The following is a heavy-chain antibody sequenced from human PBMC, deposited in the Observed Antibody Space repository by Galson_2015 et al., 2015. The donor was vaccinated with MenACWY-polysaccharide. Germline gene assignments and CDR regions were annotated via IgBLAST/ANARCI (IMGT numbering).Heavy chain of an antibody. Sequence: SVKVSCKASGYTFTSYDINWVRQATRQGLEWMGWMSPNTAKTGYPQKFQGRVTMTRNNSIRTAYMELSSLTSEDTAVYYCARGRRDTAVAATAAVFLDYWGQGILVTVSS. CDR3: ARGRRDTAVAATAAVFLDY. CDR1: GYTFTSYD. J-gene: IGHJ4*02. CDR2: MSPNTAKT. D-gene: IGHD6-19*01. V-gene: IGHV1-8*01.